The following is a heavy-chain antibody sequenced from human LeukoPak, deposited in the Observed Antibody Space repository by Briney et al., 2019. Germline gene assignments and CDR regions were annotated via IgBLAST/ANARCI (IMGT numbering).Heavy chain of an antibody. Sequence: ASVKVSCKASGYTFTSYGISWVRQAPGQGLEWMGWISVYNANTNYAQKFQGRVTMTTDTSTSTAYMELRSLRSDDTAVYYCARDLWGDPFDIWGQGTMVTVSS. D-gene: IGHD3-16*01. CDR2: ISVYNANT. CDR1: GYTFTSYG. V-gene: IGHV1-18*01. CDR3: ARDLWGDPFDI. J-gene: IGHJ3*02.